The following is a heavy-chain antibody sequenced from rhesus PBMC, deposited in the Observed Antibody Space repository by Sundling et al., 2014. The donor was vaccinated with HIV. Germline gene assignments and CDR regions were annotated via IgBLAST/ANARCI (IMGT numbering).Heavy chain of an antibody. J-gene: IGHJ4*01. CDR1: GASISSHY. V-gene: IGHV4S2*01. D-gene: IGHD5-42*01. Sequence: QVQLQESGPGLVKPSETLPLTCAVSGASISSHYWSWIRQAPGKGLEWIGRIYGGGGSTDYNPSLKSRVTISIDTSNNQFSLNLISVTAADTAVYYCARERGSRVDFWGQGVLVTVSS. CDR2: IYGGGGST. CDR3: ARERGSRVDF.